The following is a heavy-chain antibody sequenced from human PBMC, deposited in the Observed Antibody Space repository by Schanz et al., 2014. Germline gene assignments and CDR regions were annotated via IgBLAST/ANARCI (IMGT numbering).Heavy chain of an antibody. V-gene: IGHV3-21*01. J-gene: IGHJ6*02. Sequence: EVKMVESGGGLVKPGGSLRLSCAASGFNFSSYSLNWVRQAPGKGLEWVSSISYGTSYIYYAESVKGRFTISRDNAKNSLYLQMNGLRAEDTAVYYCLAPDYGMDVWGQGTTVTVSS. CDR3: LAPDYGMDV. CDR1: GFNFSSYS. CDR2: ISYGTSYI.